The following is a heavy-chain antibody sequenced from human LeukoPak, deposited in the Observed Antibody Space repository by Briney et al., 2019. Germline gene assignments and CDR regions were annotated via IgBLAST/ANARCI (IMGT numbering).Heavy chain of an antibody. Sequence: GASVKVSCTVSGYTLTELSMHWVRQAPGKGLEWMGGFDPEDGETIYAQKFQGRVTMTEDTSTDTAYMELSSLRSEDTAVYYCATGTTTYYYDSSGLRYWGQGTLVTVSS. J-gene: IGHJ4*02. CDR3: ATGTTTYYYDSSGLRY. V-gene: IGHV1-24*01. CDR1: GYTLTELS. CDR2: FDPEDGET. D-gene: IGHD3-22*01.